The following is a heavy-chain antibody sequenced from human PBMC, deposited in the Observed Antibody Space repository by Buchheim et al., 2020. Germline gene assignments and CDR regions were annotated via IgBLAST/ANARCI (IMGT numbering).Heavy chain of an antibody. J-gene: IGHJ6*03. CDR2: ITASGNRA. CDR1: GFTFSNYA. CDR3: ARDQNVVVPAASGEYMDV. D-gene: IGHD2-2*01. V-gene: IGHV3-23*01. Sequence: EVQLFESGGDLVQPGGSLRLSCAASGFTFSNYAMTWVRQAPGKGLEWVSVITASGNRAYYADSVKGRFTVSRDNSKNTLYLQMNSLRAEDTAVYYCARDQNVVVPAASGEYMDVWGKGTT.